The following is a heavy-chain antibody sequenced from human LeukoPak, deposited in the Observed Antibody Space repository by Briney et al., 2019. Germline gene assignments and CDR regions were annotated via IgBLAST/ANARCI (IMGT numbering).Heavy chain of an antibody. V-gene: IGHV3-23*01. Sequence: GGSLRLSCAASGFTFSSYAMSWLRQAPGKGLEWVSAISGSGGSTYYADSVKGRFTISRDNSKNTLYLQMNSLRAEDTAVYYCAKVTQLYCSSTSCLLFDYWGQGTLVTVSS. CDR1: GFTFSSYA. J-gene: IGHJ4*02. D-gene: IGHD2-2*01. CDR2: ISGSGGST. CDR3: AKVTQLYCSSTSCLLFDY.